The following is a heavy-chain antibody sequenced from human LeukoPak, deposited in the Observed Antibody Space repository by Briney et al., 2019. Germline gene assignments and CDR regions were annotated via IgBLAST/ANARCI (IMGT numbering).Heavy chain of an antibody. V-gene: IGHV1-2*02. CDR2: INPNSGGT. Sequence: ASVKVSCRASGYTFTGYYMHWVRQAPGQGLEWMGWINPNSGGTNYAQKFQGRVTMTRDTSISTAYMELSRLRSDDTAVYYCARLLGYCSGGSCRRLFDSWGQGTLVTVSS. D-gene: IGHD2-15*01. CDR3: ARLLGYCSGGSCRRLFDS. CDR1: GYTFTGYY. J-gene: IGHJ5*01.